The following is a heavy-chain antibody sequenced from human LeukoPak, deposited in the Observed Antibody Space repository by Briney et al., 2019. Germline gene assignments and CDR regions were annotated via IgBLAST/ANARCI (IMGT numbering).Heavy chain of an antibody. Sequence: GGSLRLSCAASGFTFSSYEMNWGRQAPGRGLEWVSYISSSGSTIYYADSVKGRFTISRDNAKNSLYLQMNSLRAEDTAVYYCARSRGDFWSGYLGGVWGKGTTVTVSS. CDR2: ISSSGSTI. D-gene: IGHD3-3*01. CDR1: GFTFSSYE. J-gene: IGHJ6*04. V-gene: IGHV3-48*03. CDR3: ARSRGDFWSGYLGGV.